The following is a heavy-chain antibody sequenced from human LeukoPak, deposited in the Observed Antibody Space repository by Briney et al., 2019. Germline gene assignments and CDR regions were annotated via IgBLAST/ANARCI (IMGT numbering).Heavy chain of an antibody. V-gene: IGHV3-7*01. CDR3: ASYDFWSGYFDY. J-gene: IGHJ4*02. Sequence: GGSLRLSCAASGFTFTSYSMNWVRQAPGKGLEWVANIKKDGSEKYYVDSVKGRFTIARDNAKNSLYLQMNSLRVEDTAVYYCASYDFWSGYFDYWGQGTLVTVSS. D-gene: IGHD3-3*01. CDR1: GFTFTSYS. CDR2: IKKDGSEK.